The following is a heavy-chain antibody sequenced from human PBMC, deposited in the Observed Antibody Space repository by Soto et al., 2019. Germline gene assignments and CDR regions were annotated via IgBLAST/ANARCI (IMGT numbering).Heavy chain of an antibody. J-gene: IGHJ4*02. D-gene: IGHD4-17*01. CDR2: ISAYNGNT. Sequence: GASVKVSCKASGFTFTNYGLSWVRQAPGQGLEWLGWISAYNGNTDYAQKLQGRVTVTTDTSTSTVYMDLRSLRSDDTAVYYCARTDYGVFDNWGQGTLVTVSS. V-gene: IGHV1-18*01. CDR1: GFTFTNYG. CDR3: ARTDYGVFDN.